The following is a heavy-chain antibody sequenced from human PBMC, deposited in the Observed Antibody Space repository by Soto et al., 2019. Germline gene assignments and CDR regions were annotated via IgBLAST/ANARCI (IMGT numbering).Heavy chain of an antibody. CDR2: VYYSGAT. V-gene: IGHV4-31*03. J-gene: IGHJ4*02. CDR3: TRGKDLEPTVWGY. D-gene: IGHD7-27*01. CDR1: GDSMGSGGHY. Sequence: PSETLSLTCIVTGDSMGSGGHYYNWIRQLPGKGLEWIGYVYYSGATHYNPSLRARATISRDTSKNQFFLRMISVTAADTAVYFCTRGKDLEPTVWGYWGQGTQVTVSP.